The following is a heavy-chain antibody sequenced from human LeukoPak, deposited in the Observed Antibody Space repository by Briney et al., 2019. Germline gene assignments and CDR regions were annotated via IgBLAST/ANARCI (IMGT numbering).Heavy chain of an antibody. CDR1: GFTFSSYT. D-gene: IGHD3-22*01. CDR3: AKRLLYDSSGYGGY. V-gene: IGHV3-21*01. J-gene: IGHJ4*02. Sequence: GGSLRLSCAASGFTFSSYTMNWVRQAPGKGLEWVSAISSSSSYIYYADSVKGRFTISRHNAKRSLYLQMNSLRAEDTAVYYCAKRLLYDSSGYGGYWGQGTLVTVSS. CDR2: ISSSSSYI.